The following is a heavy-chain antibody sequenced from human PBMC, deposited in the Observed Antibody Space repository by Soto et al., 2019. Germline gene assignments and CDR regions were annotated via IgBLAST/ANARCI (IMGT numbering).Heavy chain of an antibody. CDR1: GGTFSSYA. CDR2: IIPIFGTA. J-gene: IGHJ4*02. CDR3: ARTIAAAGGLIDY. V-gene: IGHV1-69*01. Sequence: QVQLVQSGAEVKKPGSSVKVSCKASGGTFSSYAISWVRQAPGQGLEWMGGIIPIFGTANYAQTFQGRVTVTADESTSTAYMEVSSLRSEDTAVYYCARTIAAAGGLIDYLGQGTLVTVSS. D-gene: IGHD6-13*01.